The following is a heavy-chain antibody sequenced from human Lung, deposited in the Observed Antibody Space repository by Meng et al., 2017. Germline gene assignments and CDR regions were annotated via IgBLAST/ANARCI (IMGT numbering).Heavy chain of an antibody. CDR2: INHSGGT. Sequence: VQLQQLGAGLLKPSETLSLPCVVSGGSFSDDYWSWIRQPPGKGLEWIGEINHSGGTNYNPSLESRATISVDTSQNNLSLKLSSVTAADSAVYYCARGPTTMAHDFDYWGQGTLVTVSS. CDR1: GGSFSDDY. V-gene: IGHV4-34*01. J-gene: IGHJ4*02. D-gene: IGHD4-11*01. CDR3: ARGPTTMAHDFDY.